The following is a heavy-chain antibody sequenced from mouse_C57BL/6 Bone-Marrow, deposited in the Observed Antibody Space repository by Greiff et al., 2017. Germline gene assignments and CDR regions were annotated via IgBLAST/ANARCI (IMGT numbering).Heavy chain of an antibody. CDR3: ASRTGTGDYAMDY. CDR2: INPNNGGT. V-gene: IGHV1-26*01. Sequence: EVQLQQSGPELVKPGASVKISCKASGYTFTDYYMNWVKQSHGKSLEWIGDINPNNGGTSYNQKFKGKATLTVDKSSSTAYMELRSLTSEDSAVYYCASRTGTGDYAMDYWGQGTSVTVSS. D-gene: IGHD4-1*01. CDR1: GYTFTDYY. J-gene: IGHJ4*01.